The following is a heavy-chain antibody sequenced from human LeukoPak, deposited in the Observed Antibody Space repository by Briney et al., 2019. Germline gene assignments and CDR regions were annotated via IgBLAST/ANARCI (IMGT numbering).Heavy chain of an antibody. J-gene: IGHJ4*02. V-gene: IGHV3-21*01. CDR1: GFTFSSYS. Sequence: GGSLRLSCAASGFTFSSYSMNRVRQAPGKGLGWVSSISSIGSYIYYADSVKGRFTISRGNARNSLYLQMNSLRAEDTAVYYCARGSRRYGELNSWGQGTLVTVSS. D-gene: IGHD3-10*01. CDR3: ARGSRRYGELNS. CDR2: ISSIGSYI.